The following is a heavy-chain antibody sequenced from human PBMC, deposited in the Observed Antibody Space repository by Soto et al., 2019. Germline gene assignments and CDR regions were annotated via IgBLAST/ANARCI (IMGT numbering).Heavy chain of an antibody. CDR3: ARGRDNWHYVDY. Sequence: GGSLRLSCAASGFPFSAYSMNWVRQAPGKGLEWVSYISSSSSTIYYGHSVRGRFTISRDNAKNSLYLQMNSLRDDDTAVYYCARGRDNWHYVDYWGQGTLVTVSS. D-gene: IGHD1-20*01. J-gene: IGHJ4*02. CDR1: GFPFSAYS. V-gene: IGHV3-48*02. CDR2: ISSSSSTI.